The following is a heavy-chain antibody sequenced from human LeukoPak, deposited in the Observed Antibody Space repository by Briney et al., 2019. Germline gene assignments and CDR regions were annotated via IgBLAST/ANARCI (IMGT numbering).Heavy chain of an antibody. CDR1: GGTFSSYA. Sequence: ASVKVSCKAYGGTFSSYAISWVRQAPGQGLEWMGGIIPIFGTANYAQKFQGRVTMTEDTSTDTAYMELSSLRSEDTAVYYCATDPGGYYDRGYWGQGTLVTVSS. CDR2: IIPIFGTA. D-gene: IGHD3-22*01. V-gene: IGHV1-69*06. J-gene: IGHJ4*02. CDR3: ATDPGGYYDRGY.